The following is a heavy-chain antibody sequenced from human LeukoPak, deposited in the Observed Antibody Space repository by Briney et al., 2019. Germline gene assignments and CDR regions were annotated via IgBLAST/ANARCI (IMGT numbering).Heavy chain of an antibody. CDR2: ISYDGSNK. CDR1: GFTFSSYA. V-gene: IGHV3-30-3*01. D-gene: IGHD6-19*01. CDR3: VRDFAPQTYSSGWYDY. Sequence: GGSLRLSCAASGFTFSSYAMHWVRQAPGKGLEWVAVISYDGSNKYYADSVKGRFTISRDNSKNTLYLQMNSLRAEDTAVYYCVRDFAPQTYSSGWYDYWGQGTLVTVSS. J-gene: IGHJ4*02.